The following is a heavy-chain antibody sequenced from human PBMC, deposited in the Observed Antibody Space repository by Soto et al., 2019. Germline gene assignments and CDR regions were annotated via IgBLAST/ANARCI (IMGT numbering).Heavy chain of an antibody. CDR1: GGTFSSYT. V-gene: IGHV1-18*01. D-gene: IGHD2-2*01. CDR2: ISAYNGNT. J-gene: IGHJ4*02. CDR3: AREPSASSPDY. Sequence: ASVKVSCKASGGTFSSYTISWVRQAPGQGLEWMGWISAYNGNTNYAQKLQGRVTMTTDTSTSTAYMELRSLRSDDTAVYYCAREPSASSPDYWGQGTLVTVSS.